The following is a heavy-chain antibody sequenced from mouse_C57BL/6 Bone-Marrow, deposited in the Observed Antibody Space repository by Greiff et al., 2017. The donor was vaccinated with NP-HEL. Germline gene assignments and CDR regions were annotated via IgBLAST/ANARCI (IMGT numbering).Heavy chain of an antibody. CDR3: ARYSNYGAMDY. CDR2: IYPGSGST. V-gene: IGHV1-55*01. Sequence: QVQLQQPGAELVKPGASVKMSCKASGYTFTSYWITWVKPRPGQGLEWIGDIYPGSGSTNYNEKFKSKATLTVDTSSSTAYMRRSSLTSEDSAVYYCARYSNYGAMDYWGQGTSVTVSS. CDR1: GYTFTSYW. D-gene: IGHD2-5*01. J-gene: IGHJ4*01.